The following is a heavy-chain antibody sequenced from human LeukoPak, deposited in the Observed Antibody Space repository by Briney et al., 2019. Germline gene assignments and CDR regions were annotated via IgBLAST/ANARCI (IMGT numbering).Heavy chain of an antibody. D-gene: IGHD6-19*01. CDR2: ISGSGGST. CDR1: GFTFTTYG. Sequence: GGSLRLSCSASGFTFTTYGMSWVRQAPGKGLEWVSAISGSGGSTYYADSVKGRFTISRDNSKNTLYLQMNSLRAEDTAVYYCARRSGIAVAGAFDYWGQGTLVTVSS. J-gene: IGHJ4*02. V-gene: IGHV3-23*01. CDR3: ARRSGIAVAGAFDY.